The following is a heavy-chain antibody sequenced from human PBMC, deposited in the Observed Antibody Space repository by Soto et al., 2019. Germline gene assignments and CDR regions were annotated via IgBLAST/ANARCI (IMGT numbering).Heavy chain of an antibody. V-gene: IGHV3-23*01. CDR1: GFTFSSYA. D-gene: IGHD3-10*01. CDR2: ISGSGGST. CDR3: AKVFTGDFLSPRHFDF. J-gene: IGHJ4*02. Sequence: EVQLLESGGGLVQPGGSLRLSCAASGFTFSSYAMSWVRQAPGKGPEWVSTISGSGGSTYYADSVKGRFTISRDTSKTTLYLQMNSLIAEDTAVYYCAKVFTGDFLSPRHFDFWGQGTLVTVSS.